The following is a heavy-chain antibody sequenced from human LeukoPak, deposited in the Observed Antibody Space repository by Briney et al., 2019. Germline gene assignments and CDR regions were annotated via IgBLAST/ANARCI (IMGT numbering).Heavy chain of an antibody. J-gene: IGHJ4*02. CDR3: ARPYDSSGYRFDY. CDR2: ISSSSSYI. D-gene: IGHD3-22*01. V-gene: IGHV3-21*01. CDR1: GFTFSSYS. Sequence: PGGSLRLSCAASGFTFSSYSMNWVRQAPGKGLEGVSSISSSSSYIYYADSVKGRFTISRDNAKNSLYLQMNSLRAEDTAVYYCARPYDSSGYRFDYWGQGTLVTVSS.